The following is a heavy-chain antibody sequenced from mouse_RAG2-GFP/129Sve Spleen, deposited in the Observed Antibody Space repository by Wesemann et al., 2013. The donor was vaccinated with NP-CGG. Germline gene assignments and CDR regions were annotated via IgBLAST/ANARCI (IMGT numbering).Heavy chain of an antibody. Sequence: EVKLVESGGGLVKPGGSLKLSCAASGFTFSSYAMSWVRQTPEKRLEWVASISSGGSTYYPDSVKGRFTISRDNARNILYLQMSSLRSEDTAMYYCATDGYYAFDYWGQGTTLTVSS. CDR3: ATDGYYAFDY. J-gene: IGHJ2*01. CDR1: GFTFSSYA. CDR2: ISSGGST. V-gene: IGHV5-6-5*01. D-gene: IGHD2-3*01.